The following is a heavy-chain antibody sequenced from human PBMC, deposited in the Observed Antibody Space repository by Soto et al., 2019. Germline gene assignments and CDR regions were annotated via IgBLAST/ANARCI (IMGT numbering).Heavy chain of an antibody. Sequence: SGGSLRLSCAVSGFNFGGYTMTWVRQAPGKGLEWVSSISSENTYIHYADAVKGRFTISRDNAKRSVYLQMNRLSIDDTALYFCEGALTLGWSPKAYWGQGTSVTVSS. CDR3: EGALTLGWSPKAY. CDR1: GFNFGGYT. J-gene: IGHJ4*02. V-gene: IGHV3-21*04. CDR2: ISSENTYI. D-gene: IGHD3-3*01.